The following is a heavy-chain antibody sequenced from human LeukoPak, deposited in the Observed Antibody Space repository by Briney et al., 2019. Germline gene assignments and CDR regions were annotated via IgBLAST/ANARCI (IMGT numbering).Heavy chain of an antibody. D-gene: IGHD6-6*01. V-gene: IGHV4-59*07. J-gene: IGHJ3*02. CDR1: GGSISSHY. CDR3: AKREEQLGDAFDI. Sequence: PSDTLSLTCTVSGGSISSHYWSWIRQPPGKGLEWIGYIYYSGSTNYNPSLKSRVTISVDTSKNQFSLKLSSVTAADTAVYYCAKREEQLGDAFDIWGQGTMVTVSS. CDR2: IYYSGST.